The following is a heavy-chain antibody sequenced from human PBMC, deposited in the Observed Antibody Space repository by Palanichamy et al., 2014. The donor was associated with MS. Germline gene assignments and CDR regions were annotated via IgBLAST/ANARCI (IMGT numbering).Heavy chain of an antibody. J-gene: IGHJ1*01. V-gene: IGHV4-31*03. CDR3: ARAGPNSYRGTFEYFQH. CDR1: GGSISSGGHF. CDR2: IYYNGGS. Sequence: QVQLQESGPGLVRPSQTLSLTCSVSGGSISSGGHFWSWIRQHPGKGLEWIGYIYYNGGSYSNPSLKGRVSISIDTSKNQFSLKLSSVTAADTAVYYCARAGPNSYRGTFEYFQHWGQGTLVTVSS. D-gene: IGHD1-26*01.